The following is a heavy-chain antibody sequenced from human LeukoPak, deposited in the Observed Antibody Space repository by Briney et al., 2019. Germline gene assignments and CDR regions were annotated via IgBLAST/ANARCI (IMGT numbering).Heavy chain of an antibody. CDR3: AREGTMVRGLAFDI. CDR1: GGSISSYY. V-gene: IGHV4-59*01. J-gene: IGHJ3*02. D-gene: IGHD3-10*01. Sequence: SETLSLTCTVSGGSISSYYWSWIRQPPGKGLKWIGYICYSGSTNYNPSLKSRVTISVDTSKNQFSLRLNSVTAADTAVYYCAREGTMVRGLAFDIWGQGTMVTVSS. CDR2: ICYSGST.